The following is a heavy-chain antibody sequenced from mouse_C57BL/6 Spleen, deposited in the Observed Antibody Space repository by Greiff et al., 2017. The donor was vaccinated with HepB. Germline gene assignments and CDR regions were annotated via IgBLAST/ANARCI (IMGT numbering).Heavy chain of an antibody. CDR3: ARERTSHYYAMDY. CDR1: GISLTTGHYR. CDR2: IYYSGTI. V-gene: IGHV3-5*01. J-gene: IGHJ4*01. Sequence: EVKVVESGPGLVKPSQTVFLTCTVTGISLTTGHYRWSWIRQFPGTKLEWIGYIYYSGTITYHPSLTSRTTITRDTPKNQFFLEMNSVTAEDTATYDCARERTSHYYAMDYWGQGTSVTVSS.